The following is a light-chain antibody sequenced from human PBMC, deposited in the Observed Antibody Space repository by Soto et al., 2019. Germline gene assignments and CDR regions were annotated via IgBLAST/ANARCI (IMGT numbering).Light chain of an antibody. CDR1: QSVGSSY. CDR2: GAS. V-gene: IGKV3-20*01. J-gene: IGKJ5*01. Sequence: EIVMTQSPATLSVSPGERATLSCRAIQSVGSSYLAWYQQKPGQAPRLLIYGASSRATGIPDRFRASASGTDFTLTISRLEPEDFAVYFCQQYGGSPAITFGQGTRLEIK. CDR3: QQYGGSPAIT.